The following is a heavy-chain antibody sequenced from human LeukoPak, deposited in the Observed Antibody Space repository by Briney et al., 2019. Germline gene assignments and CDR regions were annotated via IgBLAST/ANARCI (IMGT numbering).Heavy chain of an antibody. V-gene: IGHV3-30*18. J-gene: IGHJ4*02. CDR3: AKAWDIVVVPAAIDY. Sequence: PGRSLRLSCAASGFTFSSYGMHWVRQAPGKGLEWVAVISYDGSNKYYADSVKGRFTISRDNSKNTLYLQMNSLRAEDTAVYYCAKAWDIVVVPAAIDYWGQGTLVTVSS. CDR1: GFTFSSYG. D-gene: IGHD2-2*02. CDR2: ISYDGSNK.